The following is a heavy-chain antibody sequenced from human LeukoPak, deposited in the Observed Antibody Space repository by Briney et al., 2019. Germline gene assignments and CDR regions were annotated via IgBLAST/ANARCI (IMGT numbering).Heavy chain of an antibody. V-gene: IGHV4-59*08. CDR3: ARHQDFWSGYYMDV. Sequence: SETLSLTCFVYGVSISSFYWSWVRQPPGKGLEWIGYVYYGGSTTYNPSLKSRVTISVDTSKNQFSLKLSSVTAADTAVYYCARHQDFWSGYYMDVWGKGTTVTVSS. D-gene: IGHD3-3*01. J-gene: IGHJ6*03. CDR2: VYYGGST. CDR1: GVSISSFY.